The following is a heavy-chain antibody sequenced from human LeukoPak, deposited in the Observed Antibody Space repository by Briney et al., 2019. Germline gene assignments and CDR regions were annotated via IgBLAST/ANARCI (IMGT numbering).Heavy chain of an antibody. CDR2: IYSGGDT. Sequence: GGSLRLSCAASGFTVSSSYMSWVRQAPGKGLEWVSIIYSGGDTYYADSVKGRFTTSRDNSKNTLYLQMNSLRAEDTAVYYCARTDSSGYYFQYYFDYWGQGTLVTVSS. J-gene: IGHJ4*02. CDR3: ARTDSSGYYFQYYFDY. D-gene: IGHD3-22*01. V-gene: IGHV3-53*01. CDR1: GFTVSSSY.